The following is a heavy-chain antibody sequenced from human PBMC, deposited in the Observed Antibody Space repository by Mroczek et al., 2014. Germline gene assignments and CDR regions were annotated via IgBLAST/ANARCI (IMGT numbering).Heavy chain of an antibody. CDR2: IYYSGST. V-gene: IGHV4-31*03. Sequence: QVQLQESGPGLVKPSQTLSLTCTVSGGSISSGGYYWSWIRQHPGKGLEWIGYIYYSGSTYYNPSLKSRVTISVDTSKNQFSLKLSSVTAADTAVYYCASRAPPLSGSPVVVVAADDYYYYYMDVVGQTGPRSPVSS. CDR1: GGSISSGGYY. CDR3: ASRAPPLSGSPVVVVAADDYYYYYMDV. J-gene: IGHJ6*03. D-gene: IGHD2-15*01.